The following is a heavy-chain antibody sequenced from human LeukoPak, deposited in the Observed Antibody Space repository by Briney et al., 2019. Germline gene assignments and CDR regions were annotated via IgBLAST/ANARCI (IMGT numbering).Heavy chain of an antibody. J-gene: IGHJ4*02. D-gene: IGHD1-26*01. CDR2: LRYDGSNK. CDR3: ANGALGGATRAFDY. CDR1: GFTFSSYG. Sequence: GGSLRLSCAASGFTFSSYGMHWVRQAPGKGLVGGAFLRYDGSNKYYADSVKGRFTISRDNSKNTLYLQMNSLRAEDTAVYYCANGALGGATRAFDYWGQGTLVTVSS. V-gene: IGHV3-30*02.